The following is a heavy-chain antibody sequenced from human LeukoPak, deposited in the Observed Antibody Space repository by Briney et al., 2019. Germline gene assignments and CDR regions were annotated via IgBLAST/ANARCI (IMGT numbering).Heavy chain of an antibody. CDR2: IYTTGST. CDR3: ARVGDILTGYPYYFDY. J-gene: IGHJ4*02. Sequence: SETLSLTCTVSGGSINNYYWTWIRQPAGKGLEWIGRIYTTGSTNYNPSLKSRVTMSVDTSKNQFSVKLSSVTAADTAVYYCARVGDILTGYPYYFDYWGQGTLVTVSS. D-gene: IGHD3-9*01. V-gene: IGHV4-4*07. CDR1: GGSINNYY.